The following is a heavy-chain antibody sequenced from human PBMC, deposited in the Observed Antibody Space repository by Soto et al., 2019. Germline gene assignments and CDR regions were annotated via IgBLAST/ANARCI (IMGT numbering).Heavy chain of an antibody. Sequence: ASVKVSCKASGYTFTSYGISWVRQAPGQGLEWMGWISAYNGNTNYAQKLQGRVTMTTDTSTSTAYMELRSLRSDDTAVYYCARFRLGYNYGPLIDIWGQGTMVTVSS. CDR1: GYTFTSYG. V-gene: IGHV1-18*01. CDR2: ISAYNGNT. J-gene: IGHJ3*02. D-gene: IGHD5-18*01. CDR3: ARFRLGYNYGPLIDI.